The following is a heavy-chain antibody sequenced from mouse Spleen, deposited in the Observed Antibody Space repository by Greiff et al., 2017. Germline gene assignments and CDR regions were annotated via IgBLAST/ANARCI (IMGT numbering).Heavy chain of an antibody. CDR3: AKNSDGNYGYFDV. CDR2: IWRGGST. D-gene: IGHD2-1*01. V-gene: IGHV2-5*01. CDR1: GFSLTSYG. J-gene: IGHJ1*01. Sequence: VHLVESGPGLVQPSQSLSITCTVSGFSLTSYGVHWVRQSPGKGLEWLGVIWRGGSTDYNAAFMSRLSITKDNSKSQVFFKMNSLQADDTAIYYCAKNSDGNYGYFDVWGAGTTVTVSS.